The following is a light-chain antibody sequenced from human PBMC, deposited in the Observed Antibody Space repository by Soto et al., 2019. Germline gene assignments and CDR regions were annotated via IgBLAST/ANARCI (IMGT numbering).Light chain of an antibody. CDR1: SSNIGANY. J-gene: IGLJ1*01. V-gene: IGLV1-47*02. Sequence: QSVLTQPPSASGTPGQRVTISCSGSSSNIGANYVYWYQHLPGTAPKLLIHSNNQRPSGVPDRFSGSKSGTSASLAISGLRSDDEADYYCAAWDDSLSDYVFGTGTKVTVL. CDR2: SNN. CDR3: AAWDDSLSDYV.